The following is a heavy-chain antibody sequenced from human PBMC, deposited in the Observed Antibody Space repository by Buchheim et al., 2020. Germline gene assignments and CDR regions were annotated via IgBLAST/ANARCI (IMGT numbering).Heavy chain of an antibody. CDR3: ARRVAGRKHYFGMDV. CDR1: RDRRSKYS. J-gene: IGHJ6*02. D-gene: IGHD6-19*01. Sequence: EVQRRQEVDKRKQTGEGKRILWKMTRDRRSKYSRQKVRQMPGKGLEWMGTIDPSDSYTNYSPSFQGHVTISTDKSISTTYLQWGSLKASDTAMYCCARRVAGRKHYFGMDVWGQGTT. CDR2: IDPSDSYT. V-gene: IGHV5-10-1*01.